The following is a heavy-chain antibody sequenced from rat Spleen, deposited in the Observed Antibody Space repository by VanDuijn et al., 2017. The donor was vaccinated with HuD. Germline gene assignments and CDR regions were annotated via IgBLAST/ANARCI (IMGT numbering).Heavy chain of an antibody. Sequence: EVQLIESGGGLVQPGRSMKLSCAASGFTFSSFPMAWVRQAPTKGLEWVATISTSGGRTYYRDSVKGRFIISRDNTKNTLYLQMDSLRSEDTATYYCARHRSYYSSYVYAFDYWGQGVMVTVSS. D-gene: IGHD1-2*01. CDR1: GFTFSSFP. J-gene: IGHJ2*01. CDR2: ISTSGGRT. V-gene: IGHV5-46*01. CDR3: ARHRSYYSSYVYAFDY.